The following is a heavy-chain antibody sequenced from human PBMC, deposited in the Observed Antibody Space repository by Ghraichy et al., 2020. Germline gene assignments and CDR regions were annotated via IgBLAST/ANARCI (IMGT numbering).Heavy chain of an antibody. V-gene: IGHV3-11*01. J-gene: IGHJ4*02. Sequence: GGSLRLSCAASGFTVSDYYMSWIRQAPGKGLEWISYISAGGTSTFYADSVKGRFTISRDRAKNSLSLEMNSLRPEDTALYYCAMGPYYHYKVLYLDWVQGILVTVSS. CDR2: ISAGGTST. D-gene: IGHD3-22*01. CDR3: AMGPYYHYKVLYLD. CDR1: GFTVSDYY.